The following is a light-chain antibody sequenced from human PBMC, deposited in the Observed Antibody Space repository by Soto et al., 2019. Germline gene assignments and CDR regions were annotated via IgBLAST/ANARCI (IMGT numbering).Light chain of an antibody. CDR2: LNSDGSH. J-gene: IGLJ2*01. V-gene: IGLV4-69*01. CDR1: SGHSSYA. Sequence: QLVLTQSPSASASLGAGVNLTCTLSSGHSSYATAGHQQQPEKGPRYLVKLNSDGSHSKGDGIPDRFSGSSSGAERYLTISSLQSEYEADYYCQTWGTGIHVVFGGGTELTVL. CDR3: QTWGTGIHVV.